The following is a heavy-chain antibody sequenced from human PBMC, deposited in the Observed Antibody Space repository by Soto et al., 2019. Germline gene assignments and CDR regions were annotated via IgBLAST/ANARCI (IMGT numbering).Heavy chain of an antibody. CDR2: TYYRSKWYN. D-gene: IGHD6-19*01. CDR1: GDSVFSSTAT. Sequence: SQTLSLTCAISGDSVFSSTATWNWIRQSPSRGLEWLGRTYYRSKWYNDYAVSVKSRITINPDTSKHQFSLQLNSVTPEDTAVYYCARDRSGSGWFNAFDIWGHGTMVTV. V-gene: IGHV6-1*01. J-gene: IGHJ3*02. CDR3: ARDRSGSGWFNAFDI.